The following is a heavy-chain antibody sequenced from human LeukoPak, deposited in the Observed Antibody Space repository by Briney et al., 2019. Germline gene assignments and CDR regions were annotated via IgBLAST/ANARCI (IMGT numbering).Heavy chain of an antibody. D-gene: IGHD1-1*01. V-gene: IGHV3-7*01. J-gene: IGHJ4*02. Sequence: GGSLRLSCAASGFSFINYAMSWVRQAPGKGLEWVANIKQDESEKYYVDSLKGRFTISRDNAKNSLYLQMNSLRAEDTAVYYCARDKIEGPTKLDYWGQGILVTVSS. CDR3: ARDKIEGPTKLDY. CDR2: IKQDESEK. CDR1: GFSFINYA.